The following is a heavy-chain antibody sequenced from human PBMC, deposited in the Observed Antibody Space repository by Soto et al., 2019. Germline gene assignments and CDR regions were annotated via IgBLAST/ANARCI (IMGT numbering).Heavy chain of an antibody. Sequence: LSCQASGFNFDNYGMHWVRQAPGKGLEWVAVITYDGSFQYYADSVKGRFTISRDNSKNTLSLHLNTLKPEDTAVYHCAKDRVGGTFYTPLAFWGQGTLVTVSS. CDR2: ITYDGSFQ. V-gene: IGHV3-30*18. D-gene: IGHD1-7*01. CDR3: AKDRVGGTFYTPLAF. CDR1: GFNFDNYG. J-gene: IGHJ4*02.